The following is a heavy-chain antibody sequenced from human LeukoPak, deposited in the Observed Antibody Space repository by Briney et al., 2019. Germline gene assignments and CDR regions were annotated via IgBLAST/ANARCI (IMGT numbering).Heavy chain of an antibody. Sequence: SVKVSCKASGGTFSSYAISWVRQAPGQGLEWMGGIIPIFGTANYAQKFQGRVTITTDESTSTAYMELSSLRSEDTAVYYCARGVCSGGSCLDYWGQGTLVTVSS. V-gene: IGHV1-69*05. CDR2: IIPIFGTA. J-gene: IGHJ4*02. CDR3: ARGVCSGGSCLDY. CDR1: GGTFSSYA. D-gene: IGHD2-15*01.